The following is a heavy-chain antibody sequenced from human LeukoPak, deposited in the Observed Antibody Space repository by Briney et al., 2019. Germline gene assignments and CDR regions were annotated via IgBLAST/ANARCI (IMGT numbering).Heavy chain of an antibody. CDR1: GFIFSDHW. CDR3: VRDVGGGFFDY. Sequence: GGSLRLSCTVSGFIFSDHWMAWVRQAPGKGLEWVANIKPDANEKYYLDSVKGRLTISRDSAKNSLYLQMNSLRPEDAAVFYCVRDVGGGFFDYWGQGTLVTVSS. J-gene: IGHJ4*02. CDR2: IKPDANEK. D-gene: IGHD3-16*01. V-gene: IGHV3-7*01.